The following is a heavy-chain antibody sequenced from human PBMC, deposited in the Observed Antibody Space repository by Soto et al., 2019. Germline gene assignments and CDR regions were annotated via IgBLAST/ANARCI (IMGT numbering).Heavy chain of an antibody. V-gene: IGHV3-33*01. CDR1: GFTFSSYG. CDR2: IWYDGSNK. CDR3: ARVSWSGYYPKY. Sequence: QVQLVESGGGVVQPGRSLRLSCAASGFTFSSYGMHWVRQAPGKGLEWVAVIWYDGSNKYYADSVKGRFTISRDNSKNTLYLQMSSLRAEDTAVYYCARVSWSGYYPKYWGQGTLVTVSS. J-gene: IGHJ4*02. D-gene: IGHD3-3*01.